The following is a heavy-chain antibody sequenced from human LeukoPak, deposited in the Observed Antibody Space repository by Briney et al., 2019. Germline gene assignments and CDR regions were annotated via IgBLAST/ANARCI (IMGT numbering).Heavy chain of an antibody. D-gene: IGHD4-23*01. Sequence: ASVKVSCKASGYTFTSYAMHWVRQAPGQRLEWMGWINAGNGNTKYSQKFQGRVTITRDTSASTAYMELSSLRSEDTAVYYCARAPIRWFYPILRRYYNGMDVWGQGTTVTVSS. CDR3: ARAPIRWFYPILRRYYNGMDV. V-gene: IGHV1-3*01. CDR2: INAGNGNT. CDR1: GYTFTSYA. J-gene: IGHJ6*02.